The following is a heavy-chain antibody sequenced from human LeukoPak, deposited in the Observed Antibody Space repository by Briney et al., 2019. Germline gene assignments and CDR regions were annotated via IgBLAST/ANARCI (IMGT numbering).Heavy chain of an antibody. D-gene: IGHD6-19*01. J-gene: IGHJ4*02. V-gene: IGHV3-30*18. CDR2: ISYDGSNK. CDR3: AKTAGEQWLAMSLDY. Sequence: SGGSLRLSCAASGFTFSSYGMHWVRQAPGKGLEWVAVISYDGSNKYYADSVKGRFTISRDNSKNTLYLQMNSLRAEDTAVYFCAKTAGEQWLAMSLDYWGQGTLVTVSS. CDR1: GFTFSSYG.